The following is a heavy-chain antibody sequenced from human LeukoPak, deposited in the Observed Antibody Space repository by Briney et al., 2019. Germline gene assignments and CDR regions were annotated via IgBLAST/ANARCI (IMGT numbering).Heavy chain of an antibody. Sequence: ASVKVSCKASGYTFTGYYMHWVRQAPGQGLEWMGRINPNSGGTNYAQKFQGRVTMTRDTSISTAYMELSRPRSDDTAVHYCAREEQQLVWPDAYYYMDVWGKGTTVTVSS. CDR1: GYTFTGYY. D-gene: IGHD6-13*01. CDR2: INPNSGGT. CDR3: AREEQQLVWPDAYYYMDV. V-gene: IGHV1-2*06. J-gene: IGHJ6*03.